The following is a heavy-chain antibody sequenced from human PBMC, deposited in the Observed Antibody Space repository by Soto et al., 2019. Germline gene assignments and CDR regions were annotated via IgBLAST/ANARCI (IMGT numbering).Heavy chain of an antibody. D-gene: IGHD3-3*01. CDR1: GGSISSYY. Sequence: QVQLQESGPGLVKPSETLSLTCTVSGGSISSYYWSWIRQSPGKGLEWIGHMYYSGSTNYNPSLRSRVTISIDTSKNQFSLKISSVTAADTAVYDCARGTFGVVKDWGQGTLVTVSP. CDR2: MYYSGST. CDR3: ARGTFGVVKD. V-gene: IGHV4-59*01. J-gene: IGHJ4*02.